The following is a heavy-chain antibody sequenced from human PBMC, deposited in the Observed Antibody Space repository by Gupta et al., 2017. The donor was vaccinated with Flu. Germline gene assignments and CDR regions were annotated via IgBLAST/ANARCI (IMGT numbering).Heavy chain of an antibody. Sequence: INWVRQAPGQGLEWMGWITTYNDNTNYAQKFQGRVTFTTDTSTTTAYMELRSLRSDDTAVYYCARDGVRAGEYHHFYGMDVWGQGTTVTVSS. V-gene: IGHV1-18*01. J-gene: IGHJ6*02. D-gene: IGHD2-21*01. CDR2: ITTYNDNT. CDR3: ARDGVRAGEYHHFYGMDV.